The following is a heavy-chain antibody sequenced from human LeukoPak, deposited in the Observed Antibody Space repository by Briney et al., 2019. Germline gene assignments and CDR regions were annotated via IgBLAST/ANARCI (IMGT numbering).Heavy chain of an antibody. D-gene: IGHD6-19*01. V-gene: IGHV4-39*02. J-gene: IGHJ4*02. CDR1: GGSISSSSYY. CDR3: AREEQWLVPY. Sequence: SETLSLTCTVSGGSISSSSYYWGWIRQPPGKGLEWIGSICYSGSTYYNPSLKSRVTISVDTSKNQFSLKLSSVTAADTAVYYCAREEQWLVPYWGQGTLVTVSS. CDR2: ICYSGST.